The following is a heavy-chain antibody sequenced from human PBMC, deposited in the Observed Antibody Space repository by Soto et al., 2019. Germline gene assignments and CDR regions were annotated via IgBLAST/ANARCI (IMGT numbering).Heavy chain of an antibody. V-gene: IGHV4-39*01. CDR2: FFYSGST. D-gene: IGHD2-15*01. Sequence: PSETLSLTCTVSGDSINNSPYYWAWVRQPPGKGLEWIGSFFYSGSTYYNPSLNSRVAISGDTSNNQFSLHLASVTSADTAIYYCARPIVGNCYSFSCFDHWGQGNMVAVSS. CDR1: GDSINNSPYY. CDR3: ARPIVGNCYSFSCFDH. J-gene: IGHJ4*02.